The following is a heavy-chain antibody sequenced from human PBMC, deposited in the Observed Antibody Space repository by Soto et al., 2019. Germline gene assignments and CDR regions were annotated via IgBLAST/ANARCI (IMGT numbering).Heavy chain of an antibody. V-gene: IGHV3-21*01. CDR3: GRNVLAVTEDAVDV. Sequence: EEQLVESGGGLVKPGGSLRLSCVASGFSLSSYTMSWVRQAPGKGLEWVSSIGISIGYIYYAESVTGRFTISRDNVQNSLFLEMNSLRAEDTALYFCGRNVLAVTEDAVDVWGQGTMVTVSS. D-gene: IGHD4-4*01. CDR2: IGISIGYI. J-gene: IGHJ3*01. CDR1: GFSLSSYT.